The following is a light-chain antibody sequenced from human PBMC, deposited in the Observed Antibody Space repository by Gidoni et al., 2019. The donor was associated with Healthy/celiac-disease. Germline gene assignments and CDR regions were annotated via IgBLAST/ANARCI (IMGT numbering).Light chain of an antibody. CDR2: GAS. J-gene: IGKJ4*01. Sequence: EIMLTQSPGTLSLSPGERATLSCRASTSVRSSYLAWYQQKPGQAPRLLIYGASSRATGIPDRFSGSGSVTDFTLTISRLEPEDFAVYYCQQYGSSPLTFGGGTKVEIK. CDR1: TSVRSSY. CDR3: QQYGSSPLT. V-gene: IGKV3-20*01.